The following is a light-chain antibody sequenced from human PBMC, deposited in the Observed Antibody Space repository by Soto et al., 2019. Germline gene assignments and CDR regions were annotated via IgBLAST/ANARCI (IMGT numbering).Light chain of an antibody. CDR3: QQYNNWPLT. V-gene: IGKV3-15*01. J-gene: IGKJ4*01. Sequence: EIVMTQSPATLSVSRGERATLSCRASQSVSSNLAWYQQKPGEAPGLLIYGASTRATGIPARFSGSASGAAFPLHISSLQSQDFAVSYWQQYNNWPLTFGGGTKVDIK. CDR2: GAS. CDR1: QSVSSN.